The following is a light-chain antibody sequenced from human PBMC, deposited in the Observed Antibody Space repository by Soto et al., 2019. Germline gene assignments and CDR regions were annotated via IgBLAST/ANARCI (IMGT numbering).Light chain of an antibody. V-gene: IGKV3-15*01. Sequence: EIVMTHSPAALSVSPGQRATLSCRASQSVSSDLAWYQQKPGQSPRLLIYHASTRATGIPARFSGSGSGTEFTLTISSLQSEDFAVYYCQQYNNWSFGQGTRLEIK. CDR2: HAS. J-gene: IGKJ5*01. CDR1: QSVSSD. CDR3: QQYNNWS.